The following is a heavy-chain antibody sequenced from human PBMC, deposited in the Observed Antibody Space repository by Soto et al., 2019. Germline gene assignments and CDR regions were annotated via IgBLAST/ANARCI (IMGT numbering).Heavy chain of an antibody. CDR2: IIPMSGPA. V-gene: IGHV1-69*01. D-gene: IGHD3-10*01. CDR1: GGTFSSYA. J-gene: IGHJ5*01. CDR3: ARVTSMARRVIDNWFDA. Sequence: QVPLVQSGAEVKKPGSSVTVSCKASGGTFSSYAIHWVRQAPGQGLEWMGGIIPMSGPAKYAQRFQGRVTITADEPTTTVYMELTSLPSQDTAVYYCARVTSMARRVIDNWFDAWGHGTLVTVSS.